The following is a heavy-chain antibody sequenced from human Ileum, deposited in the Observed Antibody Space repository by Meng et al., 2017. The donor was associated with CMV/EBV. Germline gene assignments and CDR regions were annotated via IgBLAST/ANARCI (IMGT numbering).Heavy chain of an antibody. D-gene: IGHD6-6*01. CDR1: GFTFSSYS. V-gene: IGHV3-30*04. J-gene: IGHJ6*02. CDR2: ISNDVTNQ. Sequence: GGSLRLSCAASGFTFSSYSMHWVRQAPGKGLEWVAHISNDVTNQYYAESMKGRFTVSRDNSKNTLDLQVKSLRIEDTAVYYCTKDQWGISSPPTGMDVWGQGSTATVSS. CDR3: TKDQWGISSPPTGMDV.